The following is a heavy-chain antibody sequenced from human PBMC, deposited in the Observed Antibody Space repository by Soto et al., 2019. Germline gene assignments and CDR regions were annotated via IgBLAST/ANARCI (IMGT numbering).Heavy chain of an antibody. CDR2: INPNSGGT. CDR3: AREFGWGADRGGSFDP. CDR1: GYTFTGYY. D-gene: IGHD3-16*01. V-gene: IGHV1-2*02. J-gene: IGHJ5*02. Sequence: ASVKVSCKASGYTFTGYYMHWVRQAPGQGLEWMGWINPNSGGTNYAQKFQGRVTMTRDTSISTAYMELSRLRSDDTAVYYCAREFGWGADRGGSFDPWGQGTLVTVSS.